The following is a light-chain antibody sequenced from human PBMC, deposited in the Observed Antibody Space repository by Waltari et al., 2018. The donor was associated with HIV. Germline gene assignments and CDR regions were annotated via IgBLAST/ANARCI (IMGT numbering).Light chain of an antibody. CDR1: QSVSNNY. CDR2: GAS. Sequence: EIVLTQSPGTLSLSPGERATLSCRASQSVSNNYLAWYQQKPGQAPRLLIDGASSRATGIPDRFSGSESGTDFTLTISRLEPEDFAVYYCQQYGGSSFTFGPGTKVDIK. CDR3: QQYGGSSFT. V-gene: IGKV3-20*01. J-gene: IGKJ3*01.